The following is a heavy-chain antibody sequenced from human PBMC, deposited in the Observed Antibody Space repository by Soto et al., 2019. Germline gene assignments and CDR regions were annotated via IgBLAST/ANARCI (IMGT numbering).Heavy chain of an antibody. D-gene: IGHD7-27*01. Sequence: QLQLQESGPGLVKPSETLSLTCTVSGGSISSSSYYWGWIRQPPGKGLEGIGSIYYSGSTYYNPSLKSRVTISVDTSKNQFSLKLSSVTAADTAVYYCARHLTLNTRDGAPYNWFDPWGQGTLVTVSS. CDR3: ARHLTLNTRDGAPYNWFDP. J-gene: IGHJ5*02. CDR2: IYYSGST. CDR1: GGSISSSSYY. V-gene: IGHV4-39*01.